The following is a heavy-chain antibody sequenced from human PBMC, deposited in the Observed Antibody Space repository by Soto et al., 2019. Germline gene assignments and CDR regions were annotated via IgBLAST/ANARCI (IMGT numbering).Heavy chain of an antibody. Sequence: EVQLVESGGGLVRPGGSLRLSCAASGFTFSYYWMHWVRQAPGKGLVWVSRIHSDGSSTTYADFVKGRFIISRDNARNTVDLQMNSGRVEDTAVYYCARGDRGAFDLWGQGTVGTVSS. CDR1: GFTFSYYW. CDR3: ARGDRGAFDL. J-gene: IGHJ3*01. V-gene: IGHV3-74*01. D-gene: IGHD1-26*01. CDR2: IHSDGSST.